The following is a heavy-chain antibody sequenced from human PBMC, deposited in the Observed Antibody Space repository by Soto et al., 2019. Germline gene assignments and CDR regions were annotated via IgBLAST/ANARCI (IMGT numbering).Heavy chain of an antibody. D-gene: IGHD3-22*01. V-gene: IGHV1-24*01. CDR2: FDPEDCET. CDR1: GYTLTELS. Sequence: ASVKVSCKVSGYTLTELSMHWVRQAPGKGLEWMGGFDPEDCETIYAQKFQGRVTMTEDTSTDTAYMELSSLRSEDTAVYFCATEALYSSGYYFDYWGQGTLVTVSS. J-gene: IGHJ4*02. CDR3: ATEALYSSGYYFDY.